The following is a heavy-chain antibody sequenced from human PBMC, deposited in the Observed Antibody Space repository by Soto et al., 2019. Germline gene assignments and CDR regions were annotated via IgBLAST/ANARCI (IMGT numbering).Heavy chain of an antibody. Sequence: GGFLRLSCAASGLTVSSSYMSWVRQAPGKGLEWVLVIYAGGSTYYVDSVKGRFTFSRDNTKNMLYLQMNSLRVEDTAVYYCVRDVKGSGWYGGFDPWGQGTLVTVSS. CDR1: GLTVSSSY. CDR3: VRDVKGSGWYGGFDP. D-gene: IGHD6-19*01. V-gene: IGHV3-66*01. CDR2: IYAGGST. J-gene: IGHJ5*02.